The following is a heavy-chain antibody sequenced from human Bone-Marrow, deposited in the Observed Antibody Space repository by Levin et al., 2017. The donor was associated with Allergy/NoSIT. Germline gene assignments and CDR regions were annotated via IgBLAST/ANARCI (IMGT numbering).Heavy chain of an antibody. CDR2: INPNSGGT. D-gene: IGHD6-13*01. CDR3: ARGLRPGYSSSWFDS. Sequence: GGSLRLSCKASGYTFTGYYMHWVRQAPGQGLEWMGWINPNSGGTNYAQKFQGRVTMTRDTSITTAYMEVSSLRSDDTAVYYCARGLRPGYSSSWFDSWGQGTLFTVSS. CDR1: GYTFTGYY. V-gene: IGHV1-2*02. J-gene: IGHJ5*01.